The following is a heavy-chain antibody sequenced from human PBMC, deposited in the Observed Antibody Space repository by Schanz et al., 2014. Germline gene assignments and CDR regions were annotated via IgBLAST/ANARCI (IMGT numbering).Heavy chain of an antibody. CDR2: LNFDETYT. V-gene: IGHV3-74*01. CDR3: ASSSYRLLSYYYAMDV. Sequence: EVRLVESGGCLVKPWGSLRLSCAASGFTFSSYSMSWVRQAPGKGLGWVSRLNFDETYTSYADSVKGRFTISRDNAKNTVYLQMTSLRVEDTAVYYCASSSYRLLSYYYAMDVWGQGTTVTVSS. CDR1: GFTFSSYS. D-gene: IGHD1-26*01. J-gene: IGHJ6*02.